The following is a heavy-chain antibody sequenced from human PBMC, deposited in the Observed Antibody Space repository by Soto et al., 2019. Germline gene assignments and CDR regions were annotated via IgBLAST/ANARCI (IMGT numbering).Heavy chain of an antibody. J-gene: IGHJ4*02. V-gene: IGHV4-31*03. Sequence: KPSETLSLTCSVSGDSMTSGGYYWSWVRHHPGKGLEWVGSIYYTGDTYFNPSLKSRITVSMDTSKNEFSLKLTSVTSADTAVYFCARGAPRPRDVPTYFHFWGQETLVTVSS. CDR3: ARGAPRPRDVPTYFHF. CDR2: IYYTGDT. CDR1: GDSMTSGGYY.